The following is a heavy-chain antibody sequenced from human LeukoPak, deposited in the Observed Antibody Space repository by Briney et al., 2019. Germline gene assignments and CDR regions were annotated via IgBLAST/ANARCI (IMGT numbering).Heavy chain of an antibody. Sequence: SETLSLTCAVYGGSFSGYYWSWIRQPPGKGLEWIGYIYYSGSTYYNPSLKSRVTISVDTSKNQFSLKLSSVTAADTAVYYCARDSPSCSSTSCSNYYYYYYMDVWGKGTTVTVSS. CDR3: ARDSPSCSSTSCSNYYYYYYMDV. CDR2: IYYSGST. J-gene: IGHJ6*03. V-gene: IGHV4-34*09. D-gene: IGHD2-2*01. CDR1: GGSFSGYY.